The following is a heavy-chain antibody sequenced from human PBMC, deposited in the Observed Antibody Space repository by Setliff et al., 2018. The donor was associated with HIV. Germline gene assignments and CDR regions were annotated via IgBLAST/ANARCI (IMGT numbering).Heavy chain of an antibody. CDR3: ARDAGYSGYVLDY. CDR1: GGTSSNYP. CDR2: ISPALGTA. Sequence: ASVKVSCKASGGTSSNYPISWVRQAPGQGLEWMGKISPALGTADYAQKFQGRVTITADQSTRTVYMELSSLRSEDTAVYYCARDAGYSGYVLDYWGQGTGVTVSS. J-gene: IGHJ4*02. D-gene: IGHD5-12*01. V-gene: IGHV1-69*08.